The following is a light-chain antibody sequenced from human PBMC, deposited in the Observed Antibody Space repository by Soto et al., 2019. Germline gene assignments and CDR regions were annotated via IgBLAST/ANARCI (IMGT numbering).Light chain of an antibody. V-gene: IGKV1-39*01. Sequence: DIQMTQSPSALSASVGDRVTITCRASQSISGYLTWFQQKPGKAPKLLIHGAFRLRSGVPSRFSGSGSGTDFTLTISSLQPEDFATYYCQQLNSDPPITFGQGTRLEIK. CDR2: GAF. J-gene: IGKJ5*01. CDR3: QQLNSDPPIT. CDR1: QSISGY.